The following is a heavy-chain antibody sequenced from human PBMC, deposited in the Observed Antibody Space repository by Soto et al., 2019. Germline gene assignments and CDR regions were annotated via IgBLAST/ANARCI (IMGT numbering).Heavy chain of an antibody. CDR1: GDNFKKNV. CDR3: ARGPFRPSAMDV. CDR2: TIPARGKT. D-gene: IGHD3-10*01. Sequence: SVKVSCKTSGDNFKKNVFTWVRQAPGQGLEWMGGTIPARGKTHYIEKFQGRVTITVDDATRTAYMEVRDLTSEDTAIYYCARGPFRPSAMDVWGQGTTVTVSS. J-gene: IGHJ6*02. V-gene: IGHV1-69*10.